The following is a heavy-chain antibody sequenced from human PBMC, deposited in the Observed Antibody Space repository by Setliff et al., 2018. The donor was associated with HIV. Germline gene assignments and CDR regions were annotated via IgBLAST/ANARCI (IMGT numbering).Heavy chain of an antibody. Sequence: PSETLSLTCSVSGAFVSDHHWTWIRQTAEKRLEYIGRIRFSGGSNYNPSLSSRVTMSVDTSNNQFSLRLKSVTSADTAVYYCARLRSSNGLFCLLDSWGQGTRVTVSS. CDR2: IRFSGGS. V-gene: IGHV4-4*07. D-gene: IGHD2-8*01. J-gene: IGHJ4*02. CDR1: GAFVSDHH. CDR3: ARLRSSNGLFCLLDS.